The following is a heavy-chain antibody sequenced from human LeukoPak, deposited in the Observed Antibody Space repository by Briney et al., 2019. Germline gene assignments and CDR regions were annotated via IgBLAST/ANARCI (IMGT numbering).Heavy chain of an antibody. CDR3: AKDTSTISVSGTCFDY. Sequence: GSLRLSCAASGITFSSYGMSWVRQAPGKGLEWVPSISSTGGTTYYADSVKGRFTISRDNSRNTLYLQMNSLRAEDTAVYYCAKDTSTISVSGTCFDYWGQGTLVTVSS. CDR1: GITFSSYG. D-gene: IGHD6-19*01. V-gene: IGHV3-23*01. CDR2: ISSTGGTT. J-gene: IGHJ4*02.